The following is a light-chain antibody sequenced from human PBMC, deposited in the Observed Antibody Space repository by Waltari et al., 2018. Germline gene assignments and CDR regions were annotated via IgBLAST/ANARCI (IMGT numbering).Light chain of an antibody. J-gene: IGKJ2*01. Sequence: DIQMTQSPSSLSASVGDRVTITCRASQTINSYLNWYQQKPGKAPKLLIYGASSLQTEVPSRFSGSRSGTDFTLTISSLQPGDFATYYCQQSYSTPYTFGQGTKVDIK. CDR1: QTINSY. CDR2: GAS. V-gene: IGKV1-39*01. CDR3: QQSYSTPYT.